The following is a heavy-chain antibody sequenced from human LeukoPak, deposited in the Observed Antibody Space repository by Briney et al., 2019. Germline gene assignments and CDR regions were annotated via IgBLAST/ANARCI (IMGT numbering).Heavy chain of an antibody. CDR2: MTRSSAI. V-gene: IGHV3-48*02. D-gene: IGHD3-10*02. CDR1: GFTFSSYW. CDR3: ARAQTMFWEFDGFDI. J-gene: IGHJ3*02. Sequence: GGSLRLSCAASGFTFSSYWMTWVRQAPGKGLEWVATMTRSSAIYYADSVKGRFTISRDNAKNSVYLQLNSLRDEDTAVYSCARAQTMFWEFDGFDIWGRGTKVTVSS.